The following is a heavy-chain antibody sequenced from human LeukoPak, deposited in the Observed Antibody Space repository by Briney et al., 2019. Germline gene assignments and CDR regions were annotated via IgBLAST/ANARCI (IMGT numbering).Heavy chain of an antibody. V-gene: IGHV1-8*03. CDR2: MNPNSGNT. D-gene: IGHD3-10*01. CDR3: ATAHYYYGSGSYHYLDY. J-gene: IGHJ4*02. CDR1: GYTFTSYD. Sequence: ASVKVSCKASGYTFTSYDINWVRQATGQGLEWMGWMNPNSGNTGYAQKFQGRVTITRNTSISTAYMELSSLRSEDTAVYYCATAHYYYGSGSYHYLDYWGQGTLVTVSS.